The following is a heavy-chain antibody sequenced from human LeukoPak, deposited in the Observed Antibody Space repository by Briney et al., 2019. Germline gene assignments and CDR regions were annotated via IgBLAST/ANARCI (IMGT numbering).Heavy chain of an antibody. D-gene: IGHD3-22*01. CDR2: ISSIEGRI. Sequence: GGSLRLSCAASGFTFSNYAIHWVRQAPGKGLECVSAISSIEGRIYYANSVKGRFTISRDNSKNMVFLQMGSLRAEDMAVYYCARGGSGYYQVDYWGQGTLVTVSS. CDR1: GFTFSNYA. CDR3: ARGGSGYYQVDY. V-gene: IGHV3-64*01. J-gene: IGHJ4*02.